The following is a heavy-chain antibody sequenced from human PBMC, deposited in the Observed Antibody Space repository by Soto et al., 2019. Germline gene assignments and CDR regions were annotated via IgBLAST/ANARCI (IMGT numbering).Heavy chain of an antibody. CDR2: FYYSGTT. J-gene: IGHJ6*02. CDR1: GASISDFY. V-gene: IGHV4-59*01. Sequence: SETLSLTCTASGASISDFYWSWIRQPPGKGLEWLGYFYYSGTTNHKPSLSGRVTISIDTSKNQFSLKLSSVTAADTAVYYCARDLLRFLEWSYGMDVWGQGTTVTVSS. CDR3: ARDLLRFLEWSYGMDV. D-gene: IGHD3-3*01.